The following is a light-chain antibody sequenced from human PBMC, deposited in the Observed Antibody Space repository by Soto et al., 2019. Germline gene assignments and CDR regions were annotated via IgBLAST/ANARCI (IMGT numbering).Light chain of an antibody. CDR1: SSDVGGYNY. V-gene: IGLV2-14*01. Sequence: QSALTQPASVSGSPGQSITISCTGTSSDVGGYNYVSWYQQHPGKAPKLMIYDVSNRPSGVSNRFSGSKSGNTASLTISGLPAEDEADYCCSSYTSSSTLLYVFGTGTKVTVL. CDR3: SSYTSSSTLLYV. CDR2: DVS. J-gene: IGLJ1*01.